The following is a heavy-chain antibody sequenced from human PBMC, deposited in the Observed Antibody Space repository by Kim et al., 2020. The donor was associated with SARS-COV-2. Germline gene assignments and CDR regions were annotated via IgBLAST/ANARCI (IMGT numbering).Heavy chain of an antibody. J-gene: IGHJ2*01. CDR3: ATVGMCSTSVSAYF. CDR1: GDIFSSSA. CDR2: IIPSCGTR. Sequence: SVKVSCKASGDIFSSSALNWMRQAPGQGLEWLGVIIPSCGTRQYAQKFQGRITFTADKYTSISYMELTSLRSEDTAVYFCATVGMCSTSVSAYF. D-gene: IGHD1-26*01. V-gene: IGHV1-69*06.